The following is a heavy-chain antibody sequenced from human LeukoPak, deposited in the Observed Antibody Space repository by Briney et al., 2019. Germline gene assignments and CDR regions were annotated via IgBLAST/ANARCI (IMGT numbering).Heavy chain of an antibody. Sequence: SETLSLTCAVYGGSFSNYYWSWIRQPPAKGLEWIGEINDSGRTNYNPSLLSRVTVSVDTSKNQFSLRLTSVTATDTAVYYCARRWNYGRNYYIDVWGNGATVSVSS. V-gene: IGHV4-34*01. CDR2: INDSGRT. J-gene: IGHJ6*03. CDR1: GGSFSNYY. D-gene: IGHD1-7*01. CDR3: ARRWNYGRNYYIDV.